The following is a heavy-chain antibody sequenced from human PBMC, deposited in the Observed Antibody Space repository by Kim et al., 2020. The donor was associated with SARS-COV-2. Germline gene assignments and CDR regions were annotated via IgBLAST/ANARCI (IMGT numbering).Heavy chain of an antibody. CDR3: LGGFYFDY. Sequence: GNGNTIYSQKFQGRVTITTGTSASTAYMELSFLRSEDSAVYYCLGGFYFDYWGQGTLVTVSS. V-gene: IGHV1-3*01. J-gene: IGHJ4*02. CDR2: GNGNT. D-gene: IGHD3-16*01.